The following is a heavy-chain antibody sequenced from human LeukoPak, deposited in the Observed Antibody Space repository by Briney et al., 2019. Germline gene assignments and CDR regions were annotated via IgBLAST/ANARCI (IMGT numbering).Heavy chain of an antibody. CDR1: GFAFNTYA. D-gene: IGHD5-24*01. CDR3: ARDGGDGYPDY. CDR2: IWHDGSHK. J-gene: IGHJ4*02. Sequence: GGSLRLSCATSGFAFNTYAMHWVRQAPGQGLEWVALIWHDGSHKFYSNSVRGQFTISRDNAKNTLYLQMNSLRAEDTAVYYCARDGGDGYPDYWGQGTLVTVSS. V-gene: IGHV3-33*01.